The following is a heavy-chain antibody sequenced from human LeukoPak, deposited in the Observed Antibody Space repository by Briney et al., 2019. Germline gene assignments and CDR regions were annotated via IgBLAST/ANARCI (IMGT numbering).Heavy chain of an antibody. Sequence: SETLSLTCTVSGASISFYYWSWIRQPPGRGLEWIGYIYYSGSTNYNPSLKSRVTMSIDTSKNHFSLNLNSVTAADTAIYYCALDSSGWSDDSFDIWGQGTMVTVSS. CDR2: IYYSGST. CDR1: GASISFYY. D-gene: IGHD6-13*01. V-gene: IGHV4-59*01. J-gene: IGHJ3*02. CDR3: ALDSSGWSDDSFDI.